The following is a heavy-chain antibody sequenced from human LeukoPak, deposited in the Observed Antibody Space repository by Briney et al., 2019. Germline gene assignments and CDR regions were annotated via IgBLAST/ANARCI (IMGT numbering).Heavy chain of an antibody. J-gene: IGHJ6*03. CDR3: AKDERYCSRTSCTWGYMDV. D-gene: IGHD2-2*01. CDR2: IRYDGNEN. V-gene: IGHV3-30*02. CDR1: GFTSTSYG. Sequence: GGSLRLSCAASGFTSTSYGMHWVRQAPGKGLGWVAFIRYDGNENYYADSVKGRFAISRDDSKDTLYLQMNSLRAEDTAVYYCAKDERYCSRTSCTWGYMDVWGKGTTVTVSS.